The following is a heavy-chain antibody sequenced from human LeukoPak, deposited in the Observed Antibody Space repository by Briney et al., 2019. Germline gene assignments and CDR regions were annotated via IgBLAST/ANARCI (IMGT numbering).Heavy chain of an antibody. CDR1: GYTFTSYD. Sequence: ASVKVSCKASGYTFTSYDINWVRQATGQGLEWMGWMNPNSGNTGYAQKFQGRVTMTRNTSISTAYMELSSLRSEDTAVYYCAREKSPYYYDSSGYYYGMDVWGQGTTVTVSS. J-gene: IGHJ6*02. CDR2: MNPNSGNT. CDR3: AREKSPYYYDSSGYYYGMDV. D-gene: IGHD3-22*01. V-gene: IGHV1-8*01.